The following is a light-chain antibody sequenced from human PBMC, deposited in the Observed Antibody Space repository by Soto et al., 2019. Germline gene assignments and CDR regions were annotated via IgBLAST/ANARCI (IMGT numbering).Light chain of an antibody. V-gene: IGKV3-15*01. CDR2: GAS. J-gene: IGKJ3*01. CDR3: QKYDSVFT. CDR1: QSVSSN. Sequence: EIVMTQSPATLSVSPGERATLSCRASQSVSSNLAWYQQKPGQAPRLLIYGASTRATGIPARFSGSGSGTEFTLTISSLQSEDFATYYCQKYDSVFTFGPGTKVDIK.